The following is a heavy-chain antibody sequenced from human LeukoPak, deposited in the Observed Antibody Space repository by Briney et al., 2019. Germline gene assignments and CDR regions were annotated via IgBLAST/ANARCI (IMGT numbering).Heavy chain of an antibody. CDR3: ARVWAMGTNYFDY. Sequence: GGSLRLSCAASGFTFSTYAMSWVRQAPGKGLEWVSDISGTGGRTYYADSVKGRFTISRDNSKNTVDLLMNSLRAEDTAVYYCARVWAMGTNYFDYWGQGTLVTVSS. D-gene: IGHD5-18*01. V-gene: IGHV3-23*01. CDR2: ISGTGGRT. J-gene: IGHJ4*02. CDR1: GFTFSTYA.